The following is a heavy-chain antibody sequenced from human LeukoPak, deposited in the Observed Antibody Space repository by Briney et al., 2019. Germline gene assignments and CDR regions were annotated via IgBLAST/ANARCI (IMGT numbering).Heavy chain of an antibody. CDR2: IIPILGIA. D-gene: IGHD2-2*01. Sequence: SVKVSCKASGGTFSSYSISWVRQAPGQGLEWMGRIIPILGIANYAQQLQGRVTITADKSTSTAYMDLSSLRSEDTAVYYCASNVVVPAAPFDYWGQGTLVTVSS. V-gene: IGHV1-69*02. CDR3: ASNVVVPAAPFDY. CDR1: GGTFSSYS. J-gene: IGHJ4*02.